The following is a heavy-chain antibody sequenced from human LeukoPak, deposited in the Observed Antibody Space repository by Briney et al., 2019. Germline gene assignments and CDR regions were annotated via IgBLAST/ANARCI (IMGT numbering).Heavy chain of an antibody. CDR1: GFTFSSYA. Sequence: GGSLRLSCAASGFTFSSYAMSWVRQAPGKGLEWVSAISGSGGSTYYADSVKGRFTISRDNSKNTLYLQMNSLRAGDTAVYYCAKVPNPYRTYYYDSSGYLWGQGTLVTVSS. CDR2: ISGSGGST. J-gene: IGHJ4*02. V-gene: IGHV3-23*01. CDR3: AKVPNPYRTYYYDSSGYL. D-gene: IGHD3-22*01.